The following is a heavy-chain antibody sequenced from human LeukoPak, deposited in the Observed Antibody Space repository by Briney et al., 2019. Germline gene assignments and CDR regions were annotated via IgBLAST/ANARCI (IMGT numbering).Heavy chain of an antibody. CDR3: ARASGSYPDFDC. CDR2: INPNSGGT. D-gene: IGHD1-26*01. Sequence: GASVTVSFKASGYTFTVYYMHWVRQAPGQGLEWMGWINPNSGGTNYAQKFQGRVTMTRDTSISTAYMELSSLRSDDTAVYYCARASGSYPDFDCWGQGTLVTVSS. J-gene: IGHJ4*02. V-gene: IGHV1-2*02. CDR1: GYTFTVYY.